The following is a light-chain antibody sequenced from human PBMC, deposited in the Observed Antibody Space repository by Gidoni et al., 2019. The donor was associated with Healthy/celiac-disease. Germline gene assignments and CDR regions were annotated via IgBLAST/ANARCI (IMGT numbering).Light chain of an antibody. CDR2: RNN. J-gene: IGLJ3*02. V-gene: IGLV1-47*01. CDR1: SSNIGSNY. CDR3: AAWDDSLSAV. Sequence: QSVLTQPPSASGTPGQRVTISLSGSSSNIGSNYVYWYQQLPGTAPQLLIYRNNQRPSGVPDRFSGSKSGTSASLAISGLRSEDEADYYCAAWDDSLSAVFGGGTKLTVL.